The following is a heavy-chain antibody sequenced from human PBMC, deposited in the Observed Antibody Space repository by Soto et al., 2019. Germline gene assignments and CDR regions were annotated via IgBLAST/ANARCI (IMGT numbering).Heavy chain of an antibody. J-gene: IGHJ4*02. Sequence: PGGSLRLSCAASGFTFSSYSMNWVRQAPGKGLEWVSSISSSSSYIYYADSVKGRFTISRDNAKNSLYLQMNSLRAEDTAVYYCARDRLLGQYSSSRGIKQWLVPQDYWGQGTLVTVSS. CDR1: GFTFSSYS. CDR3: ARDRLLGQYSSSRGIKQWLVPQDY. CDR2: ISSSSSYI. D-gene: IGHD6-19*01. V-gene: IGHV3-21*01.